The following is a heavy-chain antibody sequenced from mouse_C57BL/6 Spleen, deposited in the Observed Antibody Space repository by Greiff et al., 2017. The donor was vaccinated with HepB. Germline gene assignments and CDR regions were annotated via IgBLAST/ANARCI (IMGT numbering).Heavy chain of an antibody. CDR1: GFTFSDYG. J-gene: IGHJ4*01. CDR3: ARSLFTTVVPYYAMDY. D-gene: IGHD1-1*01. V-gene: IGHV5-17*01. Sequence: DVMLVESGGGLVKPGGSLKLSCAASGFTFSDYGMHWVRQAPEKGLEWVAYISSGSSTNYYADTVKGRFTISRDNAKNTLFLQMTSLRSEDTAMYYCARSLFTTVVPYYAMDYWGQGTSVTVSS. CDR2: ISSGSSTN.